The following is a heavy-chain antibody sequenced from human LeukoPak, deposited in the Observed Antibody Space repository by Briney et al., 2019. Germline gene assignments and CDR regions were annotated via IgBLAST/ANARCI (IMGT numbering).Heavy chain of an antibody. Sequence: GRSLRLSCAASGFTFGNYYMTWIRQPPGKGLEWVANIKPDGSAKECVDSVKGRFTISRDNARNSLYLQMDSLRAEDTAVYYCARGVRPGIIQWSLDYWGQGALVTVSS. CDR1: GFTFGNYY. J-gene: IGHJ4*02. CDR2: IKPDGSAK. CDR3: ARGVRPGIIQWSLDY. V-gene: IGHV3-7*01. D-gene: IGHD3-3*01.